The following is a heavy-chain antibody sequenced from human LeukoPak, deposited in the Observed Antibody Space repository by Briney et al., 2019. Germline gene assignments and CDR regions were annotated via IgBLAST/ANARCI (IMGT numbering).Heavy chain of an antibody. CDR1: GGSISSYY. Sequence: PSETLSLTCTVSGGSISSYYWSWIRQPPGKGLEWIGYIYYSGSTNYNPSLKSRVTISVDTSKNQFSLNLSSVTAADTAVYYCARNKPTGILFMDVWGQGTTVTVSS. D-gene: IGHD2-15*01. J-gene: IGHJ6*02. CDR2: IYYSGST. CDR3: ARNKPTGILFMDV. V-gene: IGHV4-59*08.